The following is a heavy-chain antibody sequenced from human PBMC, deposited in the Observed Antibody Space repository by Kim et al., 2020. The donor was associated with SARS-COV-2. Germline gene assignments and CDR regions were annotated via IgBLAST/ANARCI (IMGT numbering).Heavy chain of an antibody. V-gene: IGHV4-59*08. CDR1: GGSISFYY. D-gene: IGHD3-16*01. CDR2: IYSSGST. J-gene: IGHJ4*02. Sequence: SETLSLTCTVSGGSISFYYWSWIRQPPGKGLEWIGYIYSSGSTDNNPSLKSRVSISVDTSKKKFSLNLTSVTAADTAVYYCARPTYHYDNFFDYGGLG. CDR3: ARPTYHYDNFFDY.